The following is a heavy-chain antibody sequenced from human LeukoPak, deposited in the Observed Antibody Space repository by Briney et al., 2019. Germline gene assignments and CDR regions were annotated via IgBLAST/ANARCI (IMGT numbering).Heavy chain of an antibody. V-gene: IGHV1-24*01. CDR1: GYTLTELS. D-gene: IGHD6-19*01. CDR3: ATSDTSKQWLVFPSDY. CDR2: FDPEDGET. J-gene: IGHJ4*02. Sequence: ASVKVSCKVSGYTLTELSMHWVRQAPGKGLEWMGGFDPEDGETIYAQKFQGRVTITEDTSTDTAYMELSSLRSEDTAVYYCATSDTSKQWLVFPSDYWGQGTLVTVSS.